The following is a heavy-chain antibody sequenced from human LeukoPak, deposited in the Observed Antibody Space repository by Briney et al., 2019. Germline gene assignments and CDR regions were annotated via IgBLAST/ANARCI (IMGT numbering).Heavy chain of an antibody. D-gene: IGHD6-19*01. V-gene: IGHV1-69*04. Sequence: ASVKVSCKASGGTFSSYAISWVRQAPGQGLEWMGRIIPILGIANYAQKFQGRVTITADKSTSTAYMELSSLRSEDTAVYYCARGPTIAVADYYYGMDVWGQGTTVTVSS. CDR2: IIPILGIA. CDR1: GGTFSSYA. J-gene: IGHJ6*02. CDR3: ARGPTIAVADYYYGMDV.